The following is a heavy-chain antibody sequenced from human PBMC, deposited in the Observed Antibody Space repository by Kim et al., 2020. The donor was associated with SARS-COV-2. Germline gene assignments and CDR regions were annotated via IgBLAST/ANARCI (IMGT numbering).Heavy chain of an antibody. Sequence: SVKVSCKASGGTFSSYAISWVRQAPGQGLEWMGRIIPILGIANYAQKFQGRVTITADKSTSTAYMELSSLRSEDTAVYYCAREIHDYSNPKDAFDIWGQGTMVTVSS. CDR2: IIPILGIA. CDR3: AREIHDYSNPKDAFDI. CDR1: GGTFSSYA. V-gene: IGHV1-69*04. D-gene: IGHD4-4*01. J-gene: IGHJ3*02.